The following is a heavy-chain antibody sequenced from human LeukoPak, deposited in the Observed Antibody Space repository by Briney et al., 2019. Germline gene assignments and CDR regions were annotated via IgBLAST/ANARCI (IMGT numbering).Heavy chain of an antibody. V-gene: IGHV4-59*01. Sequence: PSETLSLTCTVSGGSISSYYWSWIRQPPGKGLEWIGYIYYSGSTNYNPSLKSRVTISVDTSKNQFSLKLSSVTAADTAVYYCARVEIRYSGSYLYYFGYWGQGTLVTVSS. J-gene: IGHJ4*02. CDR3: ARVEIRYSGSYLYYFGY. D-gene: IGHD1-26*01. CDR2: IYYSGST. CDR1: GGSISSYY.